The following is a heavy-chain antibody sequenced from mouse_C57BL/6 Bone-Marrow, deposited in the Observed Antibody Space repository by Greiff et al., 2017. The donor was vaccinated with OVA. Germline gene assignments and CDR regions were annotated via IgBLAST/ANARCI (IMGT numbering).Heavy chain of an antibody. CDR2: INPYNGGT. D-gene: IGHD2-4*01. CDR1: GYTFTDYY. V-gene: IGHV1-19*01. J-gene: IGHJ3*01. Sequence: EVKLVESGPVLVKPGASVKMSCKASGYTFTDYYMNWVKQSHGKSLEWIGVINPYNGGTSYNQKFKGKATLTVDKSSSTAYMELNSLTSEDSAVYYCAREDYDSWFAYWGQGTLVTVSA. CDR3: AREDYDSWFAY.